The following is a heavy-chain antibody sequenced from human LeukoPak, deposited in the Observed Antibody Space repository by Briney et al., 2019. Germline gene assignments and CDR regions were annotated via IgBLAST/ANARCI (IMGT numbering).Heavy chain of an antibody. CDR1: GFSFGRHA. V-gene: IGHV3-9*01. CDR2: VNWNSGSI. J-gene: IGHJ4*02. D-gene: IGHD3-10*01. Sequence: PGGSLRLSCVGSGFSFGRHAMHWVRQAPGKGLEWVSGVNWNSGSIDYADSVKGRFTMSRDNAKNSLYLQMNSLRVEDTAMYYCAKDGSTSGLQRHSHSWGQGTLVTVSS. CDR3: AKDGSTSGLQRHSHS.